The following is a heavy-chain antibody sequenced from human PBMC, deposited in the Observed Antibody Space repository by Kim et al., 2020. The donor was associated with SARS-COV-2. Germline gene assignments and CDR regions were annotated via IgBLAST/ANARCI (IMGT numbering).Heavy chain of an antibody. J-gene: IGHJ4*02. CDR1: GFPVNDHH. CDR2: IYNDGST. Sequence: GGSLRLSCAASGFPVNDHHLTWVRQAPGKGLEWVSIIYNDGSTYYADSVKGRFTISRDSSTNTVFLQMISLRAEDTAVYYCTGIGGNSNLGPGALVTVSS. V-gene: IGHV3-53*01. CDR3: TGIGGNSN. D-gene: IGHD2-15*01.